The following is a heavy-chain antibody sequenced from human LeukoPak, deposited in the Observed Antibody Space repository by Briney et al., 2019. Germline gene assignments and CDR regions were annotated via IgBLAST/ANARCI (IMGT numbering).Heavy chain of an antibody. CDR1: GFTFSSYA. J-gene: IGHJ4*02. V-gene: IGHV3-23*01. D-gene: IGHD3-9*01. Sequence: GGSLRLSCAASGFTFSSYAMSWVRQAPGKGLEWVSTISGSGGNTYFSDSVKGRFTISRDNSKNTLYLQMNSLRAEDTAIYYCAKDVFELYDIYDHWGQGTLVTVSS. CDR2: ISGSGGNT. CDR3: AKDVFELYDIYDH.